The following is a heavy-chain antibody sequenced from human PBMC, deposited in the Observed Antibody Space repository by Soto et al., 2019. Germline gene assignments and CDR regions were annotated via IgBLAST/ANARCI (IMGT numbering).Heavy chain of an antibody. CDR1: GFTFSSYG. Sequence: GGSLRLSCAASGFTFSSYGMHWVRQAPGKGLEWVAVIWYDGSNKYYPDSVKGRFTISRDNSKNTLYLQMNSLRAEDTAVYYCARSNEYSYGPFDYWGQGTLVTVSS. D-gene: IGHD5-18*01. CDR3: ARSNEYSYGPFDY. CDR2: IWYDGSNK. J-gene: IGHJ4*02. V-gene: IGHV3-33*01.